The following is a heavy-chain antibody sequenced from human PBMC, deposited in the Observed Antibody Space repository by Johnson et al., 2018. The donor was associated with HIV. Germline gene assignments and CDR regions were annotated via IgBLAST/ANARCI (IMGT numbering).Heavy chain of an antibody. V-gene: IGHV3-13*01. J-gene: IGHJ3*02. Sequence: VQLVESGGGLVQPGGSLRLSCAASGFTFSSYDMHWVHQATGKGLEWVSAIGTAGDTYYPGSVKGRFTISRENAKSSLYLQVNSLRAEDTAMYFCARVVVRIVVAHAFDIWGQGTMVTVSS. CDR1: GFTFSSYD. D-gene: IGHD3-22*01. CDR2: IGTAGDT. CDR3: ARVVVRIVVAHAFDI.